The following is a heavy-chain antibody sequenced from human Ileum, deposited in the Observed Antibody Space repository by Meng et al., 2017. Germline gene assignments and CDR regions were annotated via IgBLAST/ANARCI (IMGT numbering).Heavy chain of an antibody. V-gene: IGHV1-69*09. J-gene: IGHJ4*02. CDR3: ARSSLGWPFLPFDY. CDR1: GGTFSSYT. CDR2: IIPILGIA. Sequence: QVQVVQSGAEVKKPGSSVKVSCKASGGTFSSYTISWVRQAPGQGLEWMGRIIPILGIANYAQKFQGRVTITADKSTSTAYMELSSLRSEDTAVYYCARSSLGWPFLPFDYWGQGTLVTVSS. D-gene: IGHD3-3*01.